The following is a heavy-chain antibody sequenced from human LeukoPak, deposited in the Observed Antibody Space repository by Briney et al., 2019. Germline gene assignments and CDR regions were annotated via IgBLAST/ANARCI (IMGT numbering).Heavy chain of an antibody. CDR3: ARYDILTGYYFDY. CDR2: IYSGGST. D-gene: IGHD3-9*01. V-gene: IGHV3-66*01. CDR1: GFTVSSNY. Sequence: GGSLRLSCAASGFTVSSNYMSWVRQAPGKGLEWVSVIYSGGSTYYADSVKGRFTISRDNSKNTLYLQMNSLRAEDTAVYYCARYDILTGYYFDYWGQGTLVTVSS. J-gene: IGHJ4*02.